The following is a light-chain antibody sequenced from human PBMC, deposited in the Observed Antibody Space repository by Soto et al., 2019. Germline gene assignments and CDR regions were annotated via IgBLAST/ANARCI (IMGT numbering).Light chain of an antibody. J-gene: IGKJ1*01. Sequence: IVLTQAQGTLPVARGIITNHSCRASQSVSSSYLAWYQQKPGQAPGLLIYGASSRATGIPDRFSGSGSGTDFTLTISRLEPEDFAVYYCQQYGRSPWTFGQGTKVDIK. CDR1: QSVSSSY. CDR2: GAS. V-gene: IGKV3-20*01. CDR3: QQYGRSPWT.